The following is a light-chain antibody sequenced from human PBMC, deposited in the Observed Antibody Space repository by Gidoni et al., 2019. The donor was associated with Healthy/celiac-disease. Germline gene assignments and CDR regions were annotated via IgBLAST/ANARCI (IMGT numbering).Light chain of an antibody. J-gene: IGLJ3*02. Sequence: SSELTQDPAVSVAFGQTVRLTCQGDSLRSFYASWYQQEPGQAPVPVIYGENRRPSGIPARFSGSTTGNTAYLTITGEQTEDEGDYYCASRDSSGYQRLFGGGTKLTV. V-gene: IGLV3-19*01. CDR1: SLRSFY. CDR3: ASRDSSGYQRL. CDR2: GEN.